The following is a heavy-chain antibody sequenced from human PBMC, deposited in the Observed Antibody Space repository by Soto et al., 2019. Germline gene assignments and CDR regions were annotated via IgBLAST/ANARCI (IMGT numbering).Heavy chain of an antibody. CDR2: ISSSSSTI. CDR3: AREVVAVADLWYYYGMDV. Sequence: GWSLRLSCAASGFTFSSYSMNWVRQAPGKGLEWVSYISSSSSTIYYADSVKGRFTISRDNAKNSLYLQMNSLRDEDTAVYYCAREVVAVADLWYYYGMDVWGQGTTVTVSS. J-gene: IGHJ6*02. CDR1: GFTFSSYS. V-gene: IGHV3-48*02. D-gene: IGHD6-19*01.